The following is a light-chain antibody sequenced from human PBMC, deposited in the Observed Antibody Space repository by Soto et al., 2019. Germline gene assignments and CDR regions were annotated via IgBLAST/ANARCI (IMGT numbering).Light chain of an antibody. Sequence: QSAVTQPPSASGSPGQSVTISCTGTSSDVGGYNYISWYQQHPGKAPKLMIYEVSKRPSGVPDRFSGSKSGNTASLTVSGLQAEDEADYYCSSYAGSNNYVFGTGTKV. CDR2: EVS. CDR1: SSDVGGYNY. CDR3: SSYAGSNNYV. J-gene: IGLJ1*01. V-gene: IGLV2-8*01.